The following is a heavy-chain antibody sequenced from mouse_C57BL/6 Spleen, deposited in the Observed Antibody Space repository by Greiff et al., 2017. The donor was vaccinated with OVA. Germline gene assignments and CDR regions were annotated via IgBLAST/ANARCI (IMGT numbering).Heavy chain of an antibody. CDR3: ARIYYDYDGVYFDY. V-gene: IGHV2-2*01. CDR1: GFSLTSYG. Sequence: VKLVESGPGLVQPSQSLSITCTVSGFSLTSYGVHWVRQSPGKGLEWLGVIWSGGSTDYNAAFISRLSISKDNSKSQVFFKMNSLQADDTAIYYCARIYYDYDGVYFDYWGQGTTLTVSS. D-gene: IGHD2-4*01. J-gene: IGHJ2*01. CDR2: IWSGGST.